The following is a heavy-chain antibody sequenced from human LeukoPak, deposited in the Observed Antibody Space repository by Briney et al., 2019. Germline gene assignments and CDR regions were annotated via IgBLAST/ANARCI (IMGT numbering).Heavy chain of an antibody. CDR2: ISGDGGTT. J-gene: IGHJ4*02. Sequence: GGSLRLSCAASGFTFSCYAMGWVRQAPGVGLEWVSEISGDGGTTFYADSVKGRFTISRDNSENTLYMQMNPLRADDTAVYYCTRAWGPKHRGSRYFDYWGQGTLVPVSS. CDR3: TRAWGPKHRGSRYFDY. D-gene: IGHD3-16*01. CDR1: GFTFSCYA. V-gene: IGHV3-23*01.